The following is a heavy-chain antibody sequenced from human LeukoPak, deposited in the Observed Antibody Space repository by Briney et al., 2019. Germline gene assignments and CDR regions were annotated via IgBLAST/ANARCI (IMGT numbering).Heavy chain of an antibody. CDR1: GFTFSSYG. CDR2: IWYDGSNK. CDR3: ARDHASGSHPPPPGY. D-gene: IGHD1-26*01. Sequence: GGSLRLSCAASGFTFSSYGMHWVRQAPGKGLEGVAVIWYDGSNKYYADSVKGRFTISRDNYKNTLYLQMNSLRAEETAVYYRARDHASGSHPPPPGYWGQGTLVTVSS. J-gene: IGHJ4*02. V-gene: IGHV3-33*01.